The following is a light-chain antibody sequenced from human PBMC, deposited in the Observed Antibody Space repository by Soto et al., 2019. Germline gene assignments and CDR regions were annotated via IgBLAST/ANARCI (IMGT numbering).Light chain of an antibody. CDR3: QQYNEWPPFT. V-gene: IGKV3-15*01. J-gene: IGKJ5*01. CDR1: QSVSRN. CDR2: AAS. Sequence: ETVLTQSPGTLSLSPGEGATLSCSAIQSVSRNFLAWYPQTPGQAPRLVIYAASTRATGIPDRFSGSVSGTEFTLTISSLQSEDFAVYYCQQYNEWPPFTFGQGTRLEIK.